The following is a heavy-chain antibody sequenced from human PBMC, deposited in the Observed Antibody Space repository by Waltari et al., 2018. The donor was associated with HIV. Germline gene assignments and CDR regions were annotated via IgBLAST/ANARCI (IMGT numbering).Heavy chain of an antibody. D-gene: IGHD2-2*01. CDR2: MNPNSSNT. V-gene: IGHV1-8*01. Sequence: QVQLVQSGAEVKKPGASVKVSCKASGYTFSTYDINWVRQATGQGLGGRGWMNPNSSNTGYAQKFQGRVNMTRNSSIRTAYMELSSLRSDDTAVYYCSRGLHCTATSCLLYHGMDVWGQGTAVSVSS. CDR3: SRGLHCTATSCLLYHGMDV. CDR1: GYTFSTYD. J-gene: IGHJ6*02.